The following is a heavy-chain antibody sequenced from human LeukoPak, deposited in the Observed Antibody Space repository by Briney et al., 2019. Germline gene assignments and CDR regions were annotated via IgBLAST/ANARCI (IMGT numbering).Heavy chain of an antibody. J-gene: IGHJ4*02. CDR3: ASEIAARGSFDY. CDR2: ISAYSGDT. Sequence: ASVKVSCKASGYTFTSYGISWVRQAPGQGLEWMGWISAYSGDTNYAQKFQGRVTMTRDTSISTAYMELSRLRSDDTAVYYCASEIAARGSFDYWGQGTLVTVSS. D-gene: IGHD6-6*01. CDR1: GYTFTSYG. V-gene: IGHV1-18*01.